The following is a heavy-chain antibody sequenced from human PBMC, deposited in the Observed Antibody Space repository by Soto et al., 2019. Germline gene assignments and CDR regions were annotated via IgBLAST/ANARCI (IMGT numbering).Heavy chain of an antibody. CDR1: GFTFDDYA. D-gene: IGHD2-15*01. CDR2: ISWNSGSI. Sequence: EVQLVESGGGLVQPGRSLRLSCAASGFTFDDYAMHWVRQAPGKGLEWVSGISWNSGSIGYADSVKGRFTISRDNAKNSLYLQMNSLRAEDTALYYCAKDIGGTGSEGYWGQGTLVTVSS. J-gene: IGHJ4*02. V-gene: IGHV3-9*01. CDR3: AKDIGGTGSEGY.